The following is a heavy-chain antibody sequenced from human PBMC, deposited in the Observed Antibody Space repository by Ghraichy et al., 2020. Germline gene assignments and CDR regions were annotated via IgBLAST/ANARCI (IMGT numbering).Heavy chain of an antibody. CDR3: ARARNSSGYYPVAY. Sequence: SETLSLTCTASGDSISSGDYFWGWIRQLPGKGLEWIGYIYKSASTYYSPSLKSRLTISIDASKNQFSLNLNSVTAADTAVYFCARARNSSGYYPVAYWGQGTLVAVSS. CDR1: GDSISSGDYF. CDR2: IYKSAST. D-gene: IGHD3-22*01. V-gene: IGHV4-30-4*08. J-gene: IGHJ4*02.